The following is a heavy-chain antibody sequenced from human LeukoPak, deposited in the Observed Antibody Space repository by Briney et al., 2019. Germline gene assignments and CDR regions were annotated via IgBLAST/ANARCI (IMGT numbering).Heavy chain of an antibody. Sequence: SETLSLTCTVSGGSVSSDRYYWSWIRQPPGKGLEWIGYIHYSGSTNYNPSLKSRVTISVDTSKNQFSLQLNSVTPEDTAVYYCAREGSGYNIDYWGQGTLVTVSS. CDR1: GGSVSSDRYY. CDR2: IHYSGST. CDR3: AREGSGYNIDY. D-gene: IGHD3-22*01. J-gene: IGHJ4*02. V-gene: IGHV4-61*01.